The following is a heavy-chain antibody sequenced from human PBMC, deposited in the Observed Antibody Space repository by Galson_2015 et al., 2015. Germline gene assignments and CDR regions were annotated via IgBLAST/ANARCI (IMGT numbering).Heavy chain of an antibody. J-gene: IGHJ4*02. CDR1: GFSLNRFG. CDR3: TKQVSSAPWAFDS. Sequence: SLRLSCAASGFSLNRFGVHWVRQAPGKGLEWVAMVSFDGANEYYADSVKDRFSISRDNSKHTLYLQMNSLRAEDTAMYYCTKQVSSAPWAFDSWGQGTLVTVSS. CDR2: VSFDGANE. V-gene: IGHV3-30*18. D-gene: IGHD6-6*01.